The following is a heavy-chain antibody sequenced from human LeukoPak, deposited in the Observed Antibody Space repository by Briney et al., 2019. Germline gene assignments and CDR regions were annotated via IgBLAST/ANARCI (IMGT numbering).Heavy chain of an antibody. D-gene: IGHD2-15*01. Sequence: WASVKVSCKASGYTFTSYDINWVRQATGQGLEWMGWMNPNSGNTGYAQKFQGRVTMTRDTSTSTVYMELSSLRSEDTAVYYCATGSPGYCSGGSCYGFSGWFDPWGQGTLVTVSS. CDR2: MNPNSGNT. CDR1: GYTFTSYD. V-gene: IGHV1-8*01. CDR3: ATGSPGYCSGGSCYGFSGWFDP. J-gene: IGHJ5*02.